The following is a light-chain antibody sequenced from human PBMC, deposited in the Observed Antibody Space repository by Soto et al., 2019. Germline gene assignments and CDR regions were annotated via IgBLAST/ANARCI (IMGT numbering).Light chain of an antibody. Sequence: QPVLTQSPSASASLGASVKLTCTLSSGHSSYAIAWHQQQPEKGPRYLMKLNSDGSHSKGDVIPDRFSGSSSGAERYLTISSLQSEDEADYYCQNWGNGVFGGGTKLTVL. J-gene: IGLJ3*02. CDR2: LNSDGSH. V-gene: IGLV4-69*01. CDR3: QNWGNGV. CDR1: SGHSSYA.